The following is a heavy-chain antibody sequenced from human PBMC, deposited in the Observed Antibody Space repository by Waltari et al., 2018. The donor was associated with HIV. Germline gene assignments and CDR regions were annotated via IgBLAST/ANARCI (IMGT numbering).Heavy chain of an antibody. Sequence: QVQLQESGPGLVKPSETLSLTCTVSGGSISSYYWRWIRQPAGTGLELIGRIYTSGSTNYNPSLKSRVTMSVDTSKNQFSLKLSSVTAADTAVYYCARLYCSGGSCPHWGYYFDYWGQGTLVTVSS. V-gene: IGHV4-4*07. CDR3: ARLYCSGGSCPHWGYYFDY. CDR1: GGSISSYY. J-gene: IGHJ4*02. CDR2: IYTSGST. D-gene: IGHD2-15*01.